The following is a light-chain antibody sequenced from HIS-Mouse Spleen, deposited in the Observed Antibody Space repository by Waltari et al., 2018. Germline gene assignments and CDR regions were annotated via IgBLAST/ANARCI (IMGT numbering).Light chain of an antibody. J-gene: IGKJ3*01. CDR3: QQRSNWPGIT. CDR1: QSVSSY. Sequence: IVLTQSPATLSLSPGERATISCRASQSVSSYLAWYQQKPGQAPRLLIYDASNRATGIPARFSGSGSGTDFTLTISSLEPEDFAVYYCQQRSNWPGITFGPGTKVDIK. V-gene: IGKV3-11*01. CDR2: DAS.